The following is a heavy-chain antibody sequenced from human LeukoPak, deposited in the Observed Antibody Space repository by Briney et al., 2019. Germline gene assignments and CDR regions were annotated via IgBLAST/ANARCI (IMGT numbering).Heavy chain of an antibody. CDR2: ISGSGGTT. Sequence: PGGSLRLSCAASGFTFSSYAMSWVRQAPGKGLEWVSTISGSGGTTYYVDSVKGRFTISRDNSKNTLYLPMNSLRAEDTAIYYCAKESPHFDYWGQGTLVTVSS. CDR3: AKESPHFDY. V-gene: IGHV3-23*01. J-gene: IGHJ4*02. CDR1: GFTFSSYA.